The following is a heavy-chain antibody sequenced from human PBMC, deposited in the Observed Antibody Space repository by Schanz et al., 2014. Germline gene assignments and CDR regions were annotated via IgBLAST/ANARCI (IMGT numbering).Heavy chain of an antibody. J-gene: IGHJ4*02. CDR3: VRDELLWFGEVLSLDY. V-gene: IGHV3-23*01. Sequence: EVQLLESGGGLVQPGGSLRLSCASSGFSFTTYAMSWVRQAPGKGLEWVSAISGSGGSTYYADSVKGRFTISRDNSKNTLYLQMNSLRAEDTALYYCVRDELLWFGEVLSLDYWGQGALVTVSS. D-gene: IGHD3-10*01. CDR2: ISGSGGST. CDR1: GFSFTTYA.